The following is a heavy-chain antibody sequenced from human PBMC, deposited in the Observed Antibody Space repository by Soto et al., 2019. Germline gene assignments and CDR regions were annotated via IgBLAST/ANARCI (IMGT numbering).Heavy chain of an antibody. CDR1: GFTFSSYG. CDR2: IWYDGSNK. D-gene: IGHD6-19*01. Sequence: QVQLVESGGGVVQPGRSLRLSCAASGFTFSSYGMHWVRQAPGKGLEWVAVIWYDGSNKYYADSVKGRFTISRDKSKNALYLQMISLRAEDTAVYYCARTHSSGWYLDYWGQGTLVTVSS. V-gene: IGHV3-33*01. CDR3: ARTHSSGWYLDY. J-gene: IGHJ4*02.